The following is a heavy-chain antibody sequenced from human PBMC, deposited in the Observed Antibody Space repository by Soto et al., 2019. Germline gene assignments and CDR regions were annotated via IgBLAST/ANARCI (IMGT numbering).Heavy chain of an antibody. D-gene: IGHD3-3*01. CDR3: ARISSGYDFWSGSYYFDY. V-gene: IGHV4-59*08. CDR1: GGSISSYY. CDR2: IYYSGST. J-gene: IGHJ4*02. Sequence: SEILSLTCSVSGGSISSYYWSWIRQPPGKGLEWIGYIYYSGSTNYNPSLKSRVTISVDTSKNQFSLKLSSVTAADTAVYYCARISSGYDFWSGSYYFDYWGQGTLVTVSS.